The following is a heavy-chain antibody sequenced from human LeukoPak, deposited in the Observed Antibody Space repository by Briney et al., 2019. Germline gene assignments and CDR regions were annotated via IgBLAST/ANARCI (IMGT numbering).Heavy chain of an antibody. J-gene: IGHJ4*02. Sequence: PGGSLRLSCAASGFTLSSFSMHWVRQSPGRGLEYVSAINYNGGPTYYADSVKGRFTISRDNSKNTLYLQMASLRDEDMGVYYCARVGPATAFDYWGQGAQVTVSS. CDR1: GFTLSSFS. CDR3: ARVGPATAFDY. CDR2: INYNGGPT. V-gene: IGHV3-64*02.